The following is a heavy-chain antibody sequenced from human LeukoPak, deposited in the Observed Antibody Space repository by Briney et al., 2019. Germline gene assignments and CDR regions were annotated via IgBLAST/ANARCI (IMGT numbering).Heavy chain of an antibody. D-gene: IGHD6-6*01. CDR2: IYHSGST. Sequence: PSETLSLTCTVSGGSISSGGYYWSWIRQPPGKGLEWIGYIYHSGSTYYNPSLKSRVTISVDRSKNQFSLKLSSVTAADTAVYYCARAGAARFNPPSWGQGTLVTVSS. V-gene: IGHV4-30-2*01. J-gene: IGHJ5*02. CDR3: ARAGAARFNPPS. CDR1: GGSISSGGYY.